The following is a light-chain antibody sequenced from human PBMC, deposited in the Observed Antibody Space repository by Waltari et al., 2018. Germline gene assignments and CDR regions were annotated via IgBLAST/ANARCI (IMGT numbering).Light chain of an antibody. Sequence: SYVLTQPPSVSVAPGKTARITCGGNNIGSKSLHWYQQKPGLAPVLVVYDDSDRPSGIPERFSGSNSGNTATLTISRVEAGDEADYYCQVWDSSSDHPYVVFGGGTKLTVL. CDR2: DDS. V-gene: IGLV3-21*03. CDR3: QVWDSSSDHPYVV. CDR1: NIGSKS. J-gene: IGLJ2*01.